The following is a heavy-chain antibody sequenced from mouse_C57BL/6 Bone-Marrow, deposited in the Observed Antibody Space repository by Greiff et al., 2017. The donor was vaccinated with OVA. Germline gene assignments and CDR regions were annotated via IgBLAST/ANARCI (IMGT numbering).Heavy chain of an antibody. D-gene: IGHD1-1*01. Sequence: VQLQQPGTELVKPGASVKLSCKASGYTFTSYWMHWVKQRTGQGLEWIGNLNPRNGGTNYNEKLKSKATLTVDKSSNTADRQLSSRTSEDSAVYYWSIYGNCANRYFDVWGTGTTVTVSA. CDR1: GYTFTSYW. V-gene: IGHV1-53*01. CDR2: LNPRNGGT. J-gene: IGHJ1*03. CDR3: SIYGNCANRYFDV.